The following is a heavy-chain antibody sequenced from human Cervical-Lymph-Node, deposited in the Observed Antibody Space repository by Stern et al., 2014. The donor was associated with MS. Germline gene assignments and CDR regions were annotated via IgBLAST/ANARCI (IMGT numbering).Heavy chain of an antibody. V-gene: IGHV1-2*06. Sequence: QVQLMQSGAEVKKPGASVKVSCKSSGYTFTGYYIYWMRQAPGQGLEWVGRINPSNGGTKYAQKFQGRVTMTRDTSIRTAYMDLSGLRSDDTAVYYCARADGGYESGKYNWFDPWGQGTLVTVSS. CDR1: GYTFTGYY. CDR2: INPSNGGT. CDR3: ARADGGYESGKYNWFDP. J-gene: IGHJ5*02. D-gene: IGHD5-12*01.